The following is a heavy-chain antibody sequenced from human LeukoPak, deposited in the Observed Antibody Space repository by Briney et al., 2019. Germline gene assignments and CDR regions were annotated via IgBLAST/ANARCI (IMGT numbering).Heavy chain of an antibody. CDR1: GGSISSSSYY. D-gene: IGHD2-8*01. CDR2: IYYSGST. J-gene: IGHJ6*02. CDR3: ARDRRYCTNGVCYYYYGMDV. Sequence: SETLSLTCTVSGGSISSSSYYWGWIRQPPGKGLEWIGSIYYSGSTYYNPSLKSRVTISVDTSKNQFSLKLSSVTAADTAVYYCARDRRYCTNGVCYYYYGMDVWGQGTTVTVSS. V-gene: IGHV4-39*07.